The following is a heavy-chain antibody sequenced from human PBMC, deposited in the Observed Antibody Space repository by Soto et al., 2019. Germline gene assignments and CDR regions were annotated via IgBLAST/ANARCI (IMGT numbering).Heavy chain of an antibody. V-gene: IGHV1-18*01. D-gene: IGHD2-2*02. CDR2: ISAYNGNT. CDR3: ARDCSSTSCHISFDP. Sequence: ASVKVSCKASGYTFTSYGISWVRQAPGQGPEWMGWISAYNGNTNYAQKLQGRVTMTTDTSTSTAYMELRSLRSDDTAVYYCARDCSSTSCHISFDPWGQGTLVTVSS. CDR1: GYTFTSYG. J-gene: IGHJ5*02.